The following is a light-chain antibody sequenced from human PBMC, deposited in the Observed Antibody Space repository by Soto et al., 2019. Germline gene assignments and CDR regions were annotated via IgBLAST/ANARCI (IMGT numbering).Light chain of an antibody. J-gene: IGKJ4*01. V-gene: IGKV3-20*01. Sequence: EIVLTQSPGTLSLSPGERATLSCRASQSVSSSYLAWYQQKPGQAPRLLIYGASSRATDIPDRFSGSGSGTDFTLTISRLEPEDFAVYYCQQYGSSPLTFGRGTKVDIK. CDR3: QQYGSSPLT. CDR2: GAS. CDR1: QSVSSSY.